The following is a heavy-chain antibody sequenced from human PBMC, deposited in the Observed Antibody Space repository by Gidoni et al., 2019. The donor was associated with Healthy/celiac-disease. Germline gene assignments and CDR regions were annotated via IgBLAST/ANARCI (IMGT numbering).Heavy chain of an antibody. Sequence: QVQLVQSGAEVQKPGASVHVSCKASGYTFTSYDINWVRQATGQGLEWMGWMNPNSGNTGYAQKFQGRVTMTRNTSISTAYMELSSLRSEDTAVYYCARAQRIPRGRLRFWFDPWGQGTLVTVSS. CDR2: MNPNSGNT. CDR1: GYTFTSYD. D-gene: IGHD6-25*01. J-gene: IGHJ5*02. V-gene: IGHV1-8*01. CDR3: ARAQRIPRGRLRFWFDP.